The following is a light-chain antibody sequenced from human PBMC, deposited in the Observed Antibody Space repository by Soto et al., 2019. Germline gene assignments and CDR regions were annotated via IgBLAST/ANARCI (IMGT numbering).Light chain of an antibody. CDR1: KRVPGTY. J-gene: IGKJ2*01. CDR2: GIS. Sequence: EILLTQYPGTLSLSAGRIATRSPRGSKRVPGTYLAWYLQTPGQAPSLLIYGISKRATGIPDRFSGSGSGTDFSLSMRRLESEDFAVSYCQQYGNAPYTVGRGTKVDIK. CDR3: QQYGNAPYT. V-gene: IGKV3-20*01.